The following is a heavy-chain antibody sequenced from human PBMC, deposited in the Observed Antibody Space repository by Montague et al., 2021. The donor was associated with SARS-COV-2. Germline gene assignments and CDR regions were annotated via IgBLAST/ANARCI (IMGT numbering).Heavy chain of an antibody. V-gene: IGHV4-61*02. Sequence: TLSLTCSVSGVSVSSGTYYWSRIRQPAGKGLEWIGRIYSSGSTNYNPSLKSRVTMSVDTSKNQFSLKVSSVTAADTAVYYCARDYGDYSYYYGLDVWGQGTTVTVSS. CDR1: GVSVSSGTYY. D-gene: IGHD4-17*01. CDR3: ARDYGDYSYYYGLDV. J-gene: IGHJ6*02. CDR2: IYSSGST.